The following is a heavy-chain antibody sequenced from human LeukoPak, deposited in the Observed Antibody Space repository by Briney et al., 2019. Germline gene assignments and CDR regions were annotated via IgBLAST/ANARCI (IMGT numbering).Heavy chain of an antibody. CDR3: ARAHGAGGLGYQYMDV. D-gene: IGHD2-2*01. CDR2: ISTSSSYI. J-gene: IGHJ6*03. V-gene: IGHV3-21*01. Sequence: SGGSLRLSCAASGFTLSSYSMHWVRQAPGKGLEWVSSISTSSSYIYYADSVKGRFTISRDNAKNSLFLQMNSLRAEDTAVYYCARAHGAGGLGYQYMDVWGKGTTVTISS. CDR1: GFTLSSYS.